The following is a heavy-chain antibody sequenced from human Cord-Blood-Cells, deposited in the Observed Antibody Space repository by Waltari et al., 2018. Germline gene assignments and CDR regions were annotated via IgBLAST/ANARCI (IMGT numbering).Heavy chain of an antibody. D-gene: IGHD2-21*02. J-gene: IGHJ4*02. CDR1: GYTFTGYY. CDR3: ARIMQWGGIVVVTAIDY. V-gene: IGHV1-2*02. CDR2: INPNSGGT. Sequence: QVQLVQSGAEMKKPGASVKVSCKASGYTFTGYYMHWVRQAPGQGLEWMGWINPNSGGTNYAQKFQGRVTMTRDTSISTAYMELSRLRSDDTAVYYCARIMQWGGIVVVTAIDYWGQGTLVTVSS.